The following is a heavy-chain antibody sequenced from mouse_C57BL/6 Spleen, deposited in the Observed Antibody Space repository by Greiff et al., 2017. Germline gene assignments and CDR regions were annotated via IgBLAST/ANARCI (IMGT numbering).Heavy chain of an antibody. D-gene: IGHD2-3*01. V-gene: IGHV1-54*01. J-gene: IGHJ4*01. CDR1: GYAFTNYL. CDR3: ARGDGYPYYAMGY. CDR2: INPGSGGT. Sequence: QVQLQQSGAELVRPGTSVKVSCKASGYAFTNYLIEWVKQRPGQGLEWIGLINPGSGGTNYNEKFKGKATLTADKSSSTAYMQLSSLTSADAAVYFCARGDGYPYYAMGYWGQGTSVTVSS.